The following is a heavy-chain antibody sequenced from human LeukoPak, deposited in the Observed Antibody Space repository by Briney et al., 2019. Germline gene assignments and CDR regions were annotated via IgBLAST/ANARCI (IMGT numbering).Heavy chain of an antibody. J-gene: IGHJ3*02. CDR2: ISYDGSNK. V-gene: IGHV3-30*04. CDR1: GFTFSSYA. CDR3: ARDLLAMVRGVISAFDI. Sequence: PGRSLRLSCAASGFTFSSYAMHWVRQAPGKGLEWVAVISYDGSNKYYADSVKGRFTISRDNSKNTLYLQMNSLRAEDTAVYYCARDLLAMVRGVISAFDIWGQGTMVTVST. D-gene: IGHD3-10*01.